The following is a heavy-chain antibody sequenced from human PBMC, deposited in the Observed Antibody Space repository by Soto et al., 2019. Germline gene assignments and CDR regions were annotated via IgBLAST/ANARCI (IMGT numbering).Heavy chain of an antibody. J-gene: IGHJ5*02. CDR2: ISGSGGST. D-gene: IGHD6-6*01. CDR1: GFTFSSYA. Sequence: GGSLRLSCAASGFTFSSYAMSWVRQAPGKGLEWVSAISGSGGSTYYADSVKGRFTISRDNSKNTLYLQMNSLRAEDTAVYYCANDSLVIYWFDPWGQGNLVTVSS. CDR3: ANDSLVIYWFDP. V-gene: IGHV3-23*01.